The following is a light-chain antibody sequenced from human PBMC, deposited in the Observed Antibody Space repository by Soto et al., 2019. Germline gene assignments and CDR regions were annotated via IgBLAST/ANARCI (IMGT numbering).Light chain of an antibody. J-gene: IGLJ2*01. CDR3: CSYAGSSTHVV. CDR2: EGS. CDR1: SSDVGSYNL. V-gene: IGLV2-23*01. Sequence: QSALTQPASVSGSPGQSITISCTGTSSDVGSYNLVSWYQQHPGKAPKLMIYEGSKRPSGVSNRFSGSKSGNTASLTISGRQAEDEAAYYCCSYAGSSTHVVFGGGTKLTVL.